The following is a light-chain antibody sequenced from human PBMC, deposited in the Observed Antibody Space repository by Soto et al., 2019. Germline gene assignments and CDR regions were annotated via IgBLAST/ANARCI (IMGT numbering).Light chain of an antibody. Sequence: QSALTQPASVSGSPGQSITISCTGTSSDVGSYNLVSWYQQHPGKAPKLMIYEGSKRPSGVSNRFSGSKSGNTASLTISGLQAEDEADYYCCSYAGSSTLVFGGGPKLTV. CDR3: CSYAGSSTLV. CDR1: SSDVGSYNL. CDR2: EGS. V-gene: IGLV2-23*01. J-gene: IGLJ2*01.